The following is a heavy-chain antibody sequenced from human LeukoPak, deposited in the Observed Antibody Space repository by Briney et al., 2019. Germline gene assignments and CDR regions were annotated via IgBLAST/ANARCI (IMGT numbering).Heavy chain of an antibody. CDR3: ARLPSSGWLRYYFDY. Sequence: PSETLSLTCTVSGGSISSSSYYWGWIRQPPGKGPEWIGTIYYSGSTYYNPSLKSRVTISVDTSKNQFSLKVSSVTAADTAVYYCARLPSSGWLRYYFDYWGQGTLVTVSS. CDR2: IYYSGST. D-gene: IGHD6-19*01. V-gene: IGHV4-39*01. J-gene: IGHJ4*02. CDR1: GGSISSSSYY.